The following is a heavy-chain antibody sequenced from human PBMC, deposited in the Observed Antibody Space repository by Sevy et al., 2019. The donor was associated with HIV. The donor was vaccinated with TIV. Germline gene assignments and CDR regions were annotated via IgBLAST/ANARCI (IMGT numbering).Heavy chain of an antibody. CDR3: ARDLPPSATTVAHFDY. Sequence: GGSLRLSCAASGFPFSSYEMNWVRQAPGRGLEWISYISNAGNTTSYSDSVRGRFTVSRDNAKNSLFLHMNSLRAEDTATYYCARDLPPSATTVAHFDYWGRGTLVTVSS. J-gene: IGHJ4*02. D-gene: IGHD4-17*01. CDR2: ISNAGNTT. CDR1: GFPFSSYE. V-gene: IGHV3-48*03.